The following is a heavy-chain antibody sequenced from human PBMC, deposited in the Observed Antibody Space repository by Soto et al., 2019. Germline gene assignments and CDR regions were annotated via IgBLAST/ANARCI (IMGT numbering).Heavy chain of an antibody. D-gene: IGHD6-13*01. V-gene: IGHV3-48*03. CDR2: ISNSGSTI. J-gene: IGHJ6*02. CDR1: GFTFSSYE. Sequence: LRLSCAASGFTFSSYEMNWVRQAPGKGLEWVSYISNSGSTIYYADSVKGRFTISRDNAKNSLYLQMNSLRDQDTAIYYCARDLTARLTAGSGMDVWGQGTTVTVSS. CDR3: ARDLTARLTAGSGMDV.